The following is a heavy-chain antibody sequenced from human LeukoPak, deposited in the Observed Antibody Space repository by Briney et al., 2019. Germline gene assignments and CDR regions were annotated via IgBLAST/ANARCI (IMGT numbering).Heavy chain of an antibody. CDR3: ARGSGITMVRGVTADYYYRMDV. J-gene: IGHJ6*02. V-gene: IGHV3-66*02. D-gene: IGHD3-10*01. CDR2: IYSGGST. CDR1: GFTVSSNY. Sequence: GGSLRLSCAASGFTVSSNYMSWVRQAPGQGLEWVSVIYSGGSTYYADSVKGRFTISRDNSKNTLYLQMNRLRAEDTAVYYCARGSGITMVRGVTADYYYRMDVWGQGTTVTVSS.